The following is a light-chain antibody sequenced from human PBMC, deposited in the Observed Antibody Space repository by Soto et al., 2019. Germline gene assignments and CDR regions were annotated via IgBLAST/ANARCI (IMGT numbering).Light chain of an antibody. V-gene: IGKV3-20*01. CDR3: HQYGKSPRT. Sequence: EIVLTQSPGTLSLSPGERATLSCRASQSVSSNSLAWYQQKPGQAPRLLIYGASSRATGIPDRFSASGYGTDFTLTISRLEPEDLALYYCHQYGKSPRTFGQGTKVEI. CDR2: GAS. CDR1: QSVSSNS. J-gene: IGKJ1*01.